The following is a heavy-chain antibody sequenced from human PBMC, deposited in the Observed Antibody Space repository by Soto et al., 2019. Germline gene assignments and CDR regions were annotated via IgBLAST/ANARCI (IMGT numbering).Heavy chain of an antibody. V-gene: IGHV4-30-2*01. J-gene: IGHJ6*02. CDR1: GGSISSGGYS. CDR3: AGQYYDFWSGYYSGYGMDV. D-gene: IGHD3-3*01. CDR2: IYHSGST. Sequence: LSLTCAVSGGSISSGGYSWSWIRQPPGKGLEWIGYIYHSGSTYYNPSLKSRVTISVDRSKNQFSLKLSSVTAADTAVYYCAGQYYDFWSGYYSGYGMDVWGQGTTVTVSS.